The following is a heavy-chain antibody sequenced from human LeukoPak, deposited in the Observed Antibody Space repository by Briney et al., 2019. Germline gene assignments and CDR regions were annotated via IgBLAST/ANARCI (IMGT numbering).Heavy chain of an antibody. CDR2: IGTSTSYI. J-gene: IGHJ3*02. CDR3: ARDAGTTNYYYDSSGYYSLDAFDI. V-gene: IGHV3-21*01. D-gene: IGHD3-22*01. CDR1: GFTFSTYI. Sequence: GGSLRLSCAASGFTFSTYIMNWVRQTPGKGLEWVSSIGTSTSYIYYADSVKGRFTISRDNAKNSLYLEMNSLRAEDTAVYYCARDAGTTNYYYDSSGYYSLDAFDIWGQGTMVTVSS.